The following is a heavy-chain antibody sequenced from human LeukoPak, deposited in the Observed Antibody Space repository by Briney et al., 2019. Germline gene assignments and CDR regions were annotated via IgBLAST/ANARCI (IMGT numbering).Heavy chain of an antibody. Sequence: PSETLSLTYTVSGGSISSYYWSWIRQPPGKGLEWIGYIYTSGSTNYNPSLKSRVTISVDTSKNQFSLKLSSVTAADTAVYYCARNYYDSSGSSAFDIWGQGTMVTVSS. J-gene: IGHJ3*02. CDR2: IYTSGST. CDR3: ARNYYDSSGSSAFDI. D-gene: IGHD3-22*01. V-gene: IGHV4-4*09. CDR1: GGSISSYY.